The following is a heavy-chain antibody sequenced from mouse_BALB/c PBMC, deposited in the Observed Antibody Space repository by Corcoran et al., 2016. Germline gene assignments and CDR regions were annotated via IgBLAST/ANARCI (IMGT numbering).Heavy chain of an antibody. D-gene: IGHD1-1*01. CDR1: GYTFTSYV. V-gene: IGHV1S136*01. CDR2: INPYNDGT. J-gene: IGHJ2*01. Sequence: EFQLQQSGPELVKPGASVKMSCKASGYTFTSYVMHWVKQKPGQGLEWIGYINPYNDGTKYNEKFKGKATLTSDKSSSTAYMELSSLTSEDSAVYYGARRGYYGSSWSYFDYWGQGTTLTVSS. CDR3: ARRGYYGSSWSYFDY.